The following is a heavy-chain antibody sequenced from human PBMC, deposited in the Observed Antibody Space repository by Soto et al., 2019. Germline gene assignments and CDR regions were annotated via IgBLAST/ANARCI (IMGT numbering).Heavy chain of an antibody. CDR2: ISYDGSNK. J-gene: IGHJ6*02. Sequence: GGSLRLSCAASGFTFSSYAMHWVRQAPGKGLEWVAVISYDGSNKYYADSVKGRFTISRDNSKNTLYLQMNSLRAEDTAVYYCAKDPVRYFDWLLHYYYYYGMDVWGQGTTVTVSS. V-gene: IGHV3-30-3*01. D-gene: IGHD3-9*01. CDR3: AKDPVRYFDWLLHYYYYYGMDV. CDR1: GFTFSSYA.